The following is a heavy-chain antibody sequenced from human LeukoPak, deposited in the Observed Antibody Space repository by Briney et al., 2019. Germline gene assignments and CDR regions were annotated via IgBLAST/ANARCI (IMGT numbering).Heavy chain of an antibody. J-gene: IGHJ4*02. CDR1: GGSISSYY. CDR3: ARVREMATIDY. V-gene: IGHV4-59*01. Sequence: KPSETLSLTCTVSGGSISSYYWSWIRQPPGRGLEWIGYIYYSGSTNYNPSLKSRVTISVDTSKNQFSLKLSSVTAADTAVYYCARVREMATIDYWGQGTLVTVSS. D-gene: IGHD5-24*01. CDR2: IYYSGST.